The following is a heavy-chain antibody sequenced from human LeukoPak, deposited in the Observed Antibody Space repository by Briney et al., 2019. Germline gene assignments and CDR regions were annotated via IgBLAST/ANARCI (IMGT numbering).Heavy chain of an antibody. Sequence: ASVKVSCKASGYTFASYYMHWVRQAPGQGLEWMGIINPSGGSTSYAQKFQGRVTMTRDTSTSTVYMELSSLRSDDTAVYYCARDQRFAGSDFDSWGQGTLVTVSS. CDR3: ARDQRFAGSDFDS. J-gene: IGHJ4*02. V-gene: IGHV1-46*01. CDR2: INPSGGST. CDR1: GYTFASYY. D-gene: IGHD3-3*01.